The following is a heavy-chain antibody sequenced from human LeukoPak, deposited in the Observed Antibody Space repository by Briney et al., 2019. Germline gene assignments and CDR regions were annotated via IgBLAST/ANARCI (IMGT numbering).Heavy chain of an antibody. D-gene: IGHD1-1*01. CDR1: GFTFSSYA. V-gene: IGHV3-30-3*01. CDR2: ISYDGSNK. Sequence: GGSLRLSCAASGFTFSSYAMHWVRQAPGKGLEWVAVISYDGSNKYYADSVKGRFTISRDNSKNTLYLQMNSLRAKDTAVYYCATAGRNDPAEYFQHWGQGTLVTVSS. J-gene: IGHJ1*01. CDR3: ATAGRNDPAEYFQH.